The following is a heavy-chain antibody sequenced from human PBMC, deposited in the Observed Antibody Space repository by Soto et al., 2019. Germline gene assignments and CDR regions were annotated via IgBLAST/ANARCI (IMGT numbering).Heavy chain of an antibody. CDR2: ITSDTKTI. CDR1: GFTFNIYS. D-gene: IGHD6-19*01. V-gene: IGHV3-48*02. J-gene: IGHJ4*02. CDR3: ARSVEGHFDY. Sequence: EVQLVESGGDLVQRGGSLRLSCAASGFTFNIYSMNWVRQAAGKGLEWFSYITSDTKTIKYADSVKGRFTISRDNDKNSVYLQMNSLRDEDTAVYYCARSVEGHFDYWGQGTVVTVSS.